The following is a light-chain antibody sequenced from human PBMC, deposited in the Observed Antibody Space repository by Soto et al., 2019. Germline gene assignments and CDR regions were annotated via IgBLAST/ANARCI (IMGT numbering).Light chain of an antibody. CDR3: AAWDDSLSGPV. V-gene: IGLV1-47*01. CDR1: RSNIRSND. J-gene: IGLJ3*02. CDR2: RND. Sequence: QSVLTQPPSASGTPGQRVTISCSGSRSNIRSNDVYWYQQLPGTAPKLLIYRNDQRPSGVPDRFSGSKSGTSASLAISGLRSEDEADYHCAAWDDSLSGPVFGGGTKLTVL.